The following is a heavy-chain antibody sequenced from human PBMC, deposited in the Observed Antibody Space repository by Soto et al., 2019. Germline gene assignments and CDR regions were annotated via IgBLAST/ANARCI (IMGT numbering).Heavy chain of an antibody. CDR2: IYYSGST. D-gene: IGHD3-3*02. CDR3: ARGPSGIGYYYYGMDV. V-gene: IGHV4-59*12. Sequence: PSETLSLTCTVSGGSISSYYWSWIRQPPGKGLEWIGYIYYSGSTYYNPSLKSRVTISVDTSKNQFSLKLSSVTAADTAVYYCARGPSGIGYYYYGMDVWGQGTTVTVSS. CDR1: GGSISSYY. J-gene: IGHJ6*02.